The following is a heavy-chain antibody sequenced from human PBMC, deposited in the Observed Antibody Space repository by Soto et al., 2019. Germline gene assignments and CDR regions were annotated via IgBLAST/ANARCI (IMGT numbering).Heavy chain of an antibody. V-gene: IGHV1-8*01. D-gene: IGHD2-2*01. CDR2: MNPNSGNT. CDR1: GYTFTSYD. J-gene: IGHJ4*02. CDR3: ARVPYRSGCYACRDFDY. Sequence: ASVTVSCKASGYTFTSYDINWVRQDTGQGLEWMGWMNPNSGNTGYAQKFQGRVTMTRNTSISTAYMELSSLRSEDTAVYYCARVPYRSGCYACRDFDYWGQGTLVTVSS.